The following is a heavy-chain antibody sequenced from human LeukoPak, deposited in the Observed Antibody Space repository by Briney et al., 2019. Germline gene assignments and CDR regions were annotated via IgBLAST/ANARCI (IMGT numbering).Heavy chain of an antibody. Sequence: GGSLRLSCAASGFTFSSYAMHWVRQAPGKGLEYVSAISSNGDSTYYANSVKGRFTISRDNAKNSLYLQMNSLRAEDTAVYYCARGQQLVLSDYWGQGTLVTVSS. V-gene: IGHV3-64*01. J-gene: IGHJ4*02. CDR2: ISSNGDST. CDR3: ARGQQLVLSDY. CDR1: GFTFSSYA. D-gene: IGHD6-13*01.